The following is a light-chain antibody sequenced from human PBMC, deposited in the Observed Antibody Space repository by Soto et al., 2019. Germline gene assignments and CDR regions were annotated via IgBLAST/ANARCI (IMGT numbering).Light chain of an antibody. CDR1: HSISSY. V-gene: IGKV1-17*01. J-gene: IGKJ1*01. CDR3: LQHNSYPWT. CDR2: AAS. Sequence: DIQMTQSRSSVSASVGDRVSITCRASHSISSYLNWYQQKPGKAPKLLIYAASSLQSGVPSRFSGSGSGTEFTLTISSLQPEDFATYYCLQHNSYPWTFGQGTKVDIK.